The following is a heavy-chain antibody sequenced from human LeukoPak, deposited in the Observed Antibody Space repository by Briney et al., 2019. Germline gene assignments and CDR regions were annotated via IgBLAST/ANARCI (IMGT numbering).Heavy chain of an antibody. J-gene: IGHJ4*02. CDR1: GFTFSTYS. CDR2: ITRSSHYL. D-gene: IGHD2-15*01. CDR3: ARDYCSGLSCYATLFDY. Sequence: GGSLRLSCAASGFTFSTYSVHWVRQSPGKGLEWVSSITRSSHYLYYADSVKGRFTISRDDAKNSLYLQLDSLRAEDTAVYYCARDYCSGLSCYATLFDYWGQGTLVTVSS. V-gene: IGHV3-21*01.